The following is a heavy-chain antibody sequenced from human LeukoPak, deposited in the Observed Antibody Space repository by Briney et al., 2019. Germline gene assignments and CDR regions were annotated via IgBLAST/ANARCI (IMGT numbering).Heavy chain of an antibody. D-gene: IGHD6-13*01. J-gene: IGHJ4*02. Sequence: PSETLSLTCTVSGGSISSSSYYWGWIRQPPGKGLEWIGSIYYSGSTYYNPSLKSRVTISVDTSKNQFSLKLSSVTAADTAVYYCARDIPTAAVDYWGQGTLVTVSS. V-gene: IGHV4-39*07. CDR3: ARDIPTAAVDY. CDR1: GGSISSSSYY. CDR2: IYYSGST.